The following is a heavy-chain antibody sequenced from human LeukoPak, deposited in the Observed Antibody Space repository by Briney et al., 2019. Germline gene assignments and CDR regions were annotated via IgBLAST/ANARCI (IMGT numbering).Heavy chain of an antibody. CDR3: ARGGVLRYFDWLLYDPAPFDY. CDR1: GFIFSTYA. CDR2: ISGSGGTI. Sequence: GGSLRLSCAGSGFIFSTYAMSWVRQAPGKGLEWVSVISGSGGTIYNADSVKGRFTISRDNSKNTLYLQMNSLRAEDTAVYYCARGGVLRYFDWLLYDPAPFDYWGQGTLVTVSS. V-gene: IGHV3-23*01. J-gene: IGHJ4*02. D-gene: IGHD3-9*01.